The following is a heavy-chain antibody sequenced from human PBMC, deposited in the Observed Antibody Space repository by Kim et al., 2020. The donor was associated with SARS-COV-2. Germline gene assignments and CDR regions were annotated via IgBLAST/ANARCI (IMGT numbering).Heavy chain of an antibody. J-gene: IGHJ6*03. Sequence: PASVKGRFTISRDDSNSIAYLQMGSLKTEDTAMYYCTRCVTFYNFYYMDVWGKGTTVTVSS. V-gene: IGHV3-49*02. CDR3: TRCVTFYNFYYMDV. D-gene: IGHD2-21*02.